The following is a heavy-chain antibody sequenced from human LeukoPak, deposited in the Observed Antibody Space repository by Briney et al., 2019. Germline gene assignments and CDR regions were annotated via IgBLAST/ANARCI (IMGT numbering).Heavy chain of an antibody. CDR3: ARPYTSSPGDYGMDV. CDR2: ISSTSTYI. J-gene: IGHJ6*04. D-gene: IGHD6-13*01. Sequence: GGSLRLSCADSGFSFSSYSMNWARRAPGKGLELVSSISSTSTYIYYADSVKGRFTISRDNSKNSLYLQMNSLRAEDTAVYYCARPYTSSPGDYGMDVWGKGTTVTVSS. CDR1: GFSFSSYS. V-gene: IGHV3-21*01.